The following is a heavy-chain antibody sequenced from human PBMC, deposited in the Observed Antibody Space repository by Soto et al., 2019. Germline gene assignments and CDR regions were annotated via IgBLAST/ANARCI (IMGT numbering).Heavy chain of an antibody. V-gene: IGHV1-24*01. Sequence: QVQLVQSGTEVKKPGASVKVSCKVSGYTLSEIAMHWVRQAPGKGFEGMGGFDPEEGETIYAQKLQGRVTMTADRSPDTAYMELSSLKSDVTAVYFCATDTGRGSWGQGTLITVS. CDR2: FDPEEGET. CDR1: GYTLSEIA. D-gene: IGHD4-17*01. CDR3: ATDTGRGS. J-gene: IGHJ5*02.